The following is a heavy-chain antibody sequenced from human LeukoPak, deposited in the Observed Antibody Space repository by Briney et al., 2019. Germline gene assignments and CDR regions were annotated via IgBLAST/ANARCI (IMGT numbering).Heavy chain of an antibody. Sequence: GGSLRLSCAASGFTVSSNYMSWARQAPGKGLEWVSFMYRGDRTYYADSVKGRFTMSRDDMKKTVYLQMDSLRAEDTAVYYCASSHCTAGSCNWFDPWGQGTLVTVSP. J-gene: IGHJ5*02. V-gene: IGHV3-66*01. D-gene: IGHD2-8*02. CDR2: MYRGDRT. CDR1: GFTVSSNY. CDR3: ASSHCTAGSCNWFDP.